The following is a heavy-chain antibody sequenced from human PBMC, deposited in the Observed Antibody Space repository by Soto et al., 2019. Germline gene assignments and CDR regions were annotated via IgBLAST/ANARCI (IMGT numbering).Heavy chain of an antibody. CDR3: ASMGYHYGSGSYPLDY. CDR2: MYNSGST. J-gene: IGHJ4*02. CDR1: GGSISSYY. D-gene: IGHD3-10*01. Sequence: SETPSLTCTVSGGSISSYYWTWIRQPPGKGLEWIGFMYNSGSTHYNPSLKSRVTISLDTSKNQFSLNLRSVTAADTAVYYCASMGYHYGSGSYPLDYWGQGTLVTVSS. V-gene: IGHV4-59*08.